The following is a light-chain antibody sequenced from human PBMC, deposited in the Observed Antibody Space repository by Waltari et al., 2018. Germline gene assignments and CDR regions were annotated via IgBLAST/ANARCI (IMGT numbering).Light chain of an antibody. CDR1: SSDVGGYNY. Sequence: QSALTQPPSASGSPGQSVAIPCTGTSSDVGGYNYFSWYQQHPGKAPKLIIYEVSKRPSGVPDRFSGSKSGNTASLTVSGLQADDEADFYCSSYAGSNDPVVFGGGTKLTVL. J-gene: IGLJ2*01. V-gene: IGLV2-8*01. CDR3: SSYAGSNDPVV. CDR2: EVS.